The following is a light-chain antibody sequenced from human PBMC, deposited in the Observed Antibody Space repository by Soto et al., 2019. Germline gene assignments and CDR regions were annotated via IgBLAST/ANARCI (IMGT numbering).Light chain of an antibody. J-gene: IGKJ3*01. CDR1: QSVSSNY. CDR3: QQYGSSPLFT. CDR2: GAS. Sequence: EIVLTQSPGTLSLSPGERATLSCRASQSVSSNYLAWYQQKPGQTPRLLIYGASSRATGIPDRFSGSGSGTDFTLTISRLEPEDFAVYSCQQYGSSPLFTFGPGTKVDIK. V-gene: IGKV3-20*01.